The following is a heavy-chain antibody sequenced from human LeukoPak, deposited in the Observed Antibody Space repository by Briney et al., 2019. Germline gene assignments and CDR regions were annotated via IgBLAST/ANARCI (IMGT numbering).Heavy chain of an antibody. CDR1: GGSISTYC. CDR3: ARNTVGATPYYYYYYMDV. V-gene: IGHV4-4*07. J-gene: IGHJ6*03. CDR2: ICTSGST. Sequence: SETLSLTCTVSGGSISTYCWSWIRQPAGKGLEWIGHICTSGSTNYNPSLKSRVTISVDTSKNQFSLKLSSVTAADTAVYYCARNTVGATPYYYYYYMDVWGKGTTVTISS. D-gene: IGHD1-26*01.